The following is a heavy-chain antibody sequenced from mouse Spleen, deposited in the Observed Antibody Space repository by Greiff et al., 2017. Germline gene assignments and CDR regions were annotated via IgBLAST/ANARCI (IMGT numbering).Heavy chain of an antibody. CDR1: GYTFTDYY. V-gene: IGHV1-19*01. D-gene: IGHD1-1*02. Sequence: EVQLQESGPVLVKPGASVKMSCKASGYTFTDYYMNWVKQSHGKSLEWIGVINPYNGGTSYNQKFKGKATLTVDKSSSTAYMELNSLTSEDSAVYYCARGGGVYYYAMDYWGQGTSVTVS. J-gene: IGHJ4*01. CDR3: ARGGGVYYYAMDY. CDR2: INPYNGGT.